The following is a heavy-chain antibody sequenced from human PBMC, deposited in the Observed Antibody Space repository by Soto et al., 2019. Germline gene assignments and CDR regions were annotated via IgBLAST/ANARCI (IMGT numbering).Heavy chain of an antibody. Sequence: QLQLQEAGPGQVNPSETLSLTCNVSGRSISGSTYHWGWIRQPPGKGLVLFGCIYYNADSYYNPSLRRRVAISVDASKNQSSLRLNSVTVADTAVYFCFVLLGYSSPWWGQGTLVTVSS. CDR3: FVLLGYSSPW. J-gene: IGHJ1*01. CDR1: GRSISGSTYH. V-gene: IGHV4-39*01. CDR2: IYYNADS. D-gene: IGHD3-22*01.